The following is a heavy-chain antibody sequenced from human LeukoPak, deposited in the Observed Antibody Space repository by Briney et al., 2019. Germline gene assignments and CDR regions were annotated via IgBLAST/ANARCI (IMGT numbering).Heavy chain of an antibody. CDR1: GFTFSDHY. V-gene: IGHV3-72*01. CDR3: VKTYCGSTNCGNFDC. J-gene: IGHJ4*02. CDR2: IRNKANSYTT. Sequence: GGSLRLSCAASGFTFSDHYMDWVRQAPGTGLEWVGRIRNKANSYTTEYAASVKGRFTISRDDSMNALYLQMNSLKTEDTAVYYCVKTYCGSTNCGNFDCWGQGTLVTVSS. D-gene: IGHD2-2*01.